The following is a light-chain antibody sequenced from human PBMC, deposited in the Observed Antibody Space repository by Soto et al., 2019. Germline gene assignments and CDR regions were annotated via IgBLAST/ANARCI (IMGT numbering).Light chain of an antibody. CDR1: QSVSSDY. CDR2: AAS. V-gene: IGKV3-20*01. J-gene: IGKJ1*01. Sequence: VLTQSPGTLSLSPGERATLSCRASQSVSSDYLAWYQQRPGQAPRLLIFAASTRATGIPDRFSGGGSETDFTLIIRRLEHEDSAVYYCQQYGLSRTFGQGNKVEVK. CDR3: QQYGLSRT.